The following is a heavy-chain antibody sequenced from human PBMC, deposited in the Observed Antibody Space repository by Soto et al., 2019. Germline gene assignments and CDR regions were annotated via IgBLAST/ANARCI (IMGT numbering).Heavy chain of an antibody. J-gene: IGHJ3*02. V-gene: IGHV4-59*01. CDR3: ASSVSSGWFDDAFDI. D-gene: IGHD6-19*01. Sequence: SETMSLTCTVSGGSISSYYWSWIRKPPGKGLEWIGYIYYSGSTNYNPSLKSRVTISVDTSKNQFSLKLSSVTAADTAVYYCASSVSSGWFDDAFDIWGQGTMVTVSS. CDR1: GGSISSYY. CDR2: IYYSGST.